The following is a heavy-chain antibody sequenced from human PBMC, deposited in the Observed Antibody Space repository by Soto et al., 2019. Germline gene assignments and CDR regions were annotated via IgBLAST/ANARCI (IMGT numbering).Heavy chain of an antibody. V-gene: IGHV1-3*01. CDR2: INAGNGNT. J-gene: IGHJ3*02. CDR1: GYTFTSYA. Sequence: QVQLVQSGAEVKKPGASVKVSCKASGYTFTSYAMHWVRQAPGQRLEWMGWINAGNGNTKYSQKFQGRVTITRDTSASTAYMELSSLRSEDTAVYYCAREWEPRGAFDIWGQGTMVTVSS. D-gene: IGHD1-26*01. CDR3: AREWEPRGAFDI.